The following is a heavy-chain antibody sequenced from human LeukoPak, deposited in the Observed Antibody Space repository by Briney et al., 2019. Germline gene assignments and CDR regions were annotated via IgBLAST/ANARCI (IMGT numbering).Heavy chain of an antibody. CDR2: ISSSGSTI. CDR1: GFTFSSYE. J-gene: IGHJ3*02. D-gene: IGHD6-13*01. CDR3: ARGNGQQLVEGDAFDI. Sequence: GGSLRLSCAASGFTFSSYEMNWVRQAPGKGLEWVSYISSSGSTIYYADSVKGRFTISRDNAKNSLYLQMNSLRAEDTAVYYCARGNGQQLVEGDAFDIWGQGTMVTVSS. V-gene: IGHV3-48*03.